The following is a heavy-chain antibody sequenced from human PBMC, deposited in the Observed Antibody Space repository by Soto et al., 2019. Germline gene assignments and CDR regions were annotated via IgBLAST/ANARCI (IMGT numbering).Heavy chain of an antibody. CDR3: ARDVVVAQYFEY. J-gene: IGHJ4*02. CDR1: GCAFSSYA. D-gene: IGHD2-15*01. CDR2: IIPIFGTA. V-gene: IGHV1-69*06. Sequence: SVKVSCKASGCAFSSYAISCVRQAPGQGLEWMGGIIPIFGTANYAQKFQGRVTITADKSTSTAYMELSSLRSEDTAVYYCARDVVVAQYFEYSGQGTLVIGAS.